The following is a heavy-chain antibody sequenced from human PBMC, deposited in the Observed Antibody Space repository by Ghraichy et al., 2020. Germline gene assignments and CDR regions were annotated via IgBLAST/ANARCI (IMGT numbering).Heavy chain of an antibody. CDR1: GFTFSSYA. D-gene: IGHD5-12*01. CDR3: AKSKYSGYDQNYFDY. CDR2: ISGSGGST. Sequence: GGSLRLSCAASGFTFSSYAMSWVRQAPGKGLEWVSAISGSGGSTYYADSVKGRFTISRDNSKNTLYLQMNSLRAEDTAVYYCAKSKYSGYDQNYFDYWGQGTLVTVSS. V-gene: IGHV3-23*01. J-gene: IGHJ4*02.